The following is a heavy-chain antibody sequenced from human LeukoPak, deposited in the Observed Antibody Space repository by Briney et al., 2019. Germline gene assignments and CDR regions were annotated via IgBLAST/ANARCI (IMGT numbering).Heavy chain of an antibody. D-gene: IGHD1-14*01. CDR3: ASLPIDTSTGTFGRCDP. CDR2: ISYSGST. J-gene: IGHJ5*02. CDR1: GGSITSDH. V-gene: IGHV4-59*01. Sequence: SETLSLTCTVSGGSITSDHWTWVRQPPGKGLEWIARISYSGSTNYNPSLKSRVTISLDRSRNQFSLRLDSVTPADTAAYYCASLPIDTSTGTFGRCDPWGQGILVIVSS.